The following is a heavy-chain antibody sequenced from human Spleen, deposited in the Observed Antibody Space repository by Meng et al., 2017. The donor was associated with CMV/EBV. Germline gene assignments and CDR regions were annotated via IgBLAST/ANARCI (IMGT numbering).Heavy chain of an antibody. Sequence: GESLKISCVASGFTVSSNYMRWVRQAPGKGLDWVSIIYNTGSAYYPDSLMGRFTVSRDSSKNTLYLQMNILAADDTAVYYCARTIVAPNTWDYFDYWGRGILVTVSS. J-gene: IGHJ4*02. D-gene: IGHD2-2*01. V-gene: IGHV3-53*01. CDR2: IYNTGSA. CDR3: ARTIVAPNTWDYFDY. CDR1: GFTVSSNY.